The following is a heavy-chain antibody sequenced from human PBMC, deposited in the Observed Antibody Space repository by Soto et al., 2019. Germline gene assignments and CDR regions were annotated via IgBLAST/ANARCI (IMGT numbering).Heavy chain of an antibody. CDR2: IDPSDSYT. Sequence: RXESLKTSFKGSGYSFTSYWISWVRQMPGKGLEWMGRIDPSDSYTNYSPSFQGHVTISADKSISTAYLQWSSLKASDTAMYYCARQARYYYDSTLDAFDIWGQGTMVT. D-gene: IGHD3-22*01. CDR1: GYSFTSYW. CDR3: ARQARYYYDSTLDAFDI. V-gene: IGHV5-10-1*01. J-gene: IGHJ3*02.